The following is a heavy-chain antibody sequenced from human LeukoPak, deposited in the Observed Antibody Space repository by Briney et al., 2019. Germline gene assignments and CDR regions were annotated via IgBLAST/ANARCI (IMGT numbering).Heavy chain of an antibody. CDR3: ARDQITYYYGSGSYYNVPGDY. CDR1: GYTFTSYG. D-gene: IGHD3-10*01. Sequence: ASVKVSCEASGYTFTSYGISWVRQAPGQGLEWMGWISAYNGNTNYAQKLQGRVTMTTDTSTSTAYMELRSLRSDDTAVYYCARDQITYYYGSGSYYNVPGDYWGQGTLVTVSS. V-gene: IGHV1-18*04. CDR2: ISAYNGNT. J-gene: IGHJ4*02.